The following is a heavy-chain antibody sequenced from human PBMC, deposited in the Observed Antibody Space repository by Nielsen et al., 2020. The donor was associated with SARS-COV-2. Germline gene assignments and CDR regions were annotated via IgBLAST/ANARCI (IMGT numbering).Heavy chain of an antibody. CDR1: GFTFSSYA. Sequence: GESLKISCAASGFTFSSYAMSWVRQAPGKGLEWVSAISGSGGSTYYADSVKGRFTISRDNSKNTLYLQMNSLGAEDTAVYYCAKDHDYGDYYGMDVWGQGTTVTVSS. J-gene: IGHJ6*02. V-gene: IGHV3-23*01. CDR3: AKDHDYGDYYGMDV. D-gene: IGHD4-17*01. CDR2: ISGSGGST.